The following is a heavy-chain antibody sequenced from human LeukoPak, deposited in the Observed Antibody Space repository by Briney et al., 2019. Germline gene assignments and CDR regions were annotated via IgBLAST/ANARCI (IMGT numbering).Heavy chain of an antibody. V-gene: IGHV1-69*05. CDR3: ARDSATSSTGTYYYYMDV. D-gene: IGHD2-2*01. Sequence: ASVKVSCKASGGTFSSYAISWVRQAPGQGLGWMGGIIPIFGTANYAQKFQGRVTITTNESTSTAYMELSSLRSEDTAVYYCARDSATSSTGTYYYYMDVWGKGTTVTVSS. CDR1: GGTFSSYA. CDR2: IIPIFGTA. J-gene: IGHJ6*03.